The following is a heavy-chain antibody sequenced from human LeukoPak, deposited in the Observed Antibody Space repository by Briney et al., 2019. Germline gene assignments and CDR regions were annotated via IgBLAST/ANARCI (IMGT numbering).Heavy chain of an antibody. Sequence: ASVKVSCKASGYTFTSYYMHWVRQAPGQGLEWMGIINPSGGSTSYAQKFQGRVTMTRDTATSTVYMELSSLRSEDTAVYYCARTPPGTYYFDYWGQGTLVTVSS. CDR2: INPSGGST. CDR1: GYTFTSYY. V-gene: IGHV1-46*03. J-gene: IGHJ4*02. D-gene: IGHD1-26*01. CDR3: ARTPPGTYYFDY.